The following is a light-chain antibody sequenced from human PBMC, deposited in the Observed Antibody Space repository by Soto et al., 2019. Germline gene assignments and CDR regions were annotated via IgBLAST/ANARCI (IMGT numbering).Light chain of an antibody. Sequence: EIVLTQSPATLSLSPGERSTLSCLASQSVSSYLAWYQHKPFQAPRLLIYYASNRATGIPARFSGSGSGTDFTLTISSLEPEDFAVYYCQQDRRWPRTVGPGTKVEIK. CDR1: QSVSSY. CDR3: QQDRRWPRT. J-gene: IGKJ1*01. CDR2: YAS. V-gene: IGKV3-11*01.